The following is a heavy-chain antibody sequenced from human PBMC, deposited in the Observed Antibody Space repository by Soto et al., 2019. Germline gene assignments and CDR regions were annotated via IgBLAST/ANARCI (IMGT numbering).Heavy chain of an antibody. D-gene: IGHD3-22*01. CDR2: IYPGDSGT. Sequence: ESLKISCKGSGYTFTNYWIGWVRQMPGKGLEWMAIIYPGDSGTRYSPAFQGQVTISADKSISTAYLQWSSLKASDTAMYYCAKTPLYYDSGGYYWYFDYWGQGTLVTVSS. V-gene: IGHV5-51*01. CDR3: AKTPLYYDSGGYYWYFDY. J-gene: IGHJ4*02. CDR1: GYTFTNYW.